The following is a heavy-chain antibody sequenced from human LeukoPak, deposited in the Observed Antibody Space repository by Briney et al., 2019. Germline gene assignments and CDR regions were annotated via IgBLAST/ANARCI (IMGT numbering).Heavy chain of an antibody. CDR1: GFTFSSYS. V-gene: IGHV3-21*01. CDR3: TRKGSQWDFLVDY. J-gene: IGHJ4*02. CDR2: ITGSGRYI. D-gene: IGHD2/OR15-2a*01. Sequence: PGGSLRLSCAASGFTFSSYSMNWVRQAPGKGLEWVSSITGSGRYIYYADSVKGRFTISRDNSENSLYLQMDSLTAEDTAVYYCTRKGSQWDFLVDYWGQGTLVTVSS.